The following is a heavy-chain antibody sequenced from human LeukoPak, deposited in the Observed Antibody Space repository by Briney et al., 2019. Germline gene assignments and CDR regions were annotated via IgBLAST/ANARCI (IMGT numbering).Heavy chain of an antibody. J-gene: IGHJ4*02. V-gene: IGHV1-18*01. CDR1: GYSFTSYG. Sequence: ASVKVSCKASGYSFTSYGISWVRQAPGQGLERMGWISAYNGNTNYAQKLQGRVTMTTDTSTSTAYMELRSLRSDDTAVYYCARDCDRSGYYCYWGQGTLVTVSS. CDR2: ISAYNGNT. D-gene: IGHD3-22*01. CDR3: ARDCDRSGYYCY.